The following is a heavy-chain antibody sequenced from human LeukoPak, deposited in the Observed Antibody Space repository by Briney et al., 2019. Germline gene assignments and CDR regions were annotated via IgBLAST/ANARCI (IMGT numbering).Heavy chain of an antibody. CDR1: GFTFSILD. D-gene: IGHD6-13*01. J-gene: IGHJ4*02. CDR3: AKGSWCDY. V-gene: IGHV3-23*01. Sequence: GGSLRLSCAASGFTFSILDMTCVRQPPGKGREWVSGISPRTGTTHYPHSVKGRLIISRDNHKDTLYLQMNSLRAEDTAVYYCAKGSWCDYWGQGCLVTDSS. CDR2: ISPRTGTT.